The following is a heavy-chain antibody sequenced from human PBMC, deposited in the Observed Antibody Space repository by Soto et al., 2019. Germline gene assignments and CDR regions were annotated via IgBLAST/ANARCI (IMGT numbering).Heavy chain of an antibody. CDR2: IYTSGST. Sequence: SETLSLTCTVSGGSISSYYWSWIRQPAGKGLEWIGRIYTSGSTNYNPSLKSRVTMSVDTSKNKFSLKLSSVTAADTAVYYCARVLYITGYCSSTSCSWGAFDIWGQGTMVTV. CDR1: GGSISSYY. D-gene: IGHD2-2*01. V-gene: IGHV4-4*07. CDR3: ARVLYITGYCSSTSCSWGAFDI. J-gene: IGHJ3*02.